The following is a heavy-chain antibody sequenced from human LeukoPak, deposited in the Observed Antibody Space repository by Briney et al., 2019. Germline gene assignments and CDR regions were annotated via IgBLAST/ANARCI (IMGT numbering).Heavy chain of an antibody. CDR1: RGSISSTGYY. J-gene: IGHJ4*02. D-gene: IGHD3-10*01. V-gene: IGHV4-39*07. CDR3: ARGVTMVRGVIPPDY. CDR2: INHSGST. Sequence: PSETLSLTCTVSRGSISSTGYYWGWIRQPPGKGLEWIGEINHSGSTNYNPSLKSRVTISVDTSKNQFSLKLSSVTAADTAVYYCARGVTMVRGVIPPDYWGQGTLVTVSS.